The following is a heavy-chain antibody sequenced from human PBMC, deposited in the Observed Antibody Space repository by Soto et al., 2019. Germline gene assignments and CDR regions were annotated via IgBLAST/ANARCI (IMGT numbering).Heavy chain of an antibody. J-gene: IGHJ6*02. CDR1: GFTFRTYT. V-gene: IGHV3-21*01. CDR3: ARDRGYDAHDYYYNAMDV. Sequence: GGSLRLSCISSGFTFRTYTTNWVRQAPGKGLEWVSGIRGFSPYTFYAESVKGRFTISRDNAKNSLYLQMNSLRAEDTAVYYCARDRGYDAHDYYYNAMDVWGQGTTVTVSS. D-gene: IGHD3-10*01. CDR2: IRGFSPYT.